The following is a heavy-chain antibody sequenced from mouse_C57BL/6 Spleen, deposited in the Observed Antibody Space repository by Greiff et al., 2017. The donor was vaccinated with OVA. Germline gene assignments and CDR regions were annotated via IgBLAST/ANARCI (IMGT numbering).Heavy chain of an antibody. CDR2: IYPGDGDT. CDR3: ARIDDGYYLYFDY. J-gene: IGHJ2*01. CDR1: GYAFSSYW. Sequence: VQLQQSGAELVKPGASVKISCKASGYAFSSYWMNWVKQRPGKGLEWIGQIYPGDGDTNYNGKFKGKATLTADKSSSTAYMQLSSLTSEDSAVYFCARIDDGYYLYFDYWGKGTTLTVSS. V-gene: IGHV1-80*01. D-gene: IGHD2-3*01.